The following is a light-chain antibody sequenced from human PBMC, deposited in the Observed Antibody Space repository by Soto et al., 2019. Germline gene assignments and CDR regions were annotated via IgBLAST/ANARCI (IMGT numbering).Light chain of an antibody. J-gene: IGKJ1*01. CDR3: PQYNNWPPWT. V-gene: IGKV3-15*01. CDR1: QSVSSN. Sequence: EIVMTQSPATLSVSPGERATLSCRASQSVSSNLAWYQQKPGQAPTRLIYGASTRDTGSPPGFSGSGSGTEFTLTISSLQSEDFAVYYCPQYNNWPPWTFGQGTKVEIK. CDR2: GAS.